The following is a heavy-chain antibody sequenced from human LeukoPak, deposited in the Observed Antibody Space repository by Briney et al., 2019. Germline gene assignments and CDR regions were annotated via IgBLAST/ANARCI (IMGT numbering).Heavy chain of an antibody. V-gene: IGHV4-59*08. CDR1: GGSISSYY. D-gene: IGHD6-13*01. CDR2: IYYSGST. Sequence: PSETLSLTCTVPGGSISSYYWSWIRQPPGKGLEWIGYIYYSGSTNYNPSLKSRVTISVDTSKNQFSPKLSSVTAADTAVYYCARSPHSSSWSWFDPWGQGTLVTVSS. CDR3: ARSPHSSSWSWFDP. J-gene: IGHJ5*02.